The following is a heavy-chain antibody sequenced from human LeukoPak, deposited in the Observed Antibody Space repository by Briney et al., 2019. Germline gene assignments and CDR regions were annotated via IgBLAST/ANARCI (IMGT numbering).Heavy chain of an antibody. CDR1: GGSISSCDYY. D-gene: IGHD6-25*01. CDR3: ARQYTSGSGYYFDY. CDR2: IYHSGIT. Sequence: SETLSLTCTVSGGSISSCDYYWVWIRPPPGKGLEWFASIYHSGITYYNPSHKRRVTISVDTSKYHFSLKVSSVTATDSDVYYRARQYTSGSGYYFDYWGQGALVSVSS. V-gene: IGHV4-39*01. J-gene: IGHJ4*02.